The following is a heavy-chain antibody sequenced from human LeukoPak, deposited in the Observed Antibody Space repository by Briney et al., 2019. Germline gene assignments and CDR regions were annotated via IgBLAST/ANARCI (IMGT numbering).Heavy chain of an antibody. J-gene: IGHJ6*03. CDR3: ARDTGYSRIGWASYYYMDV. Sequence: ASVKVSCKASGYTFTCYYMHWVRQAPGQGLEWMGRINPNSGGTNYAQKFQGRVTMTRDTSISTAYMELSMLRSDDTAVYYCARDTGYSRIGWASYYYMDVWGKGTTVTVSS. D-gene: IGHD6-13*01. CDR1: GYTFTCYY. V-gene: IGHV1-2*06. CDR2: INPNSGGT.